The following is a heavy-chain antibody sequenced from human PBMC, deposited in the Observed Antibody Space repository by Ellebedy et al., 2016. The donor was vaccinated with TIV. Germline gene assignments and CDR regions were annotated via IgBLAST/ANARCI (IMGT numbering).Heavy chain of an antibody. CDR3: ATDTESRYAIDV. J-gene: IGHJ6*02. CDR1: GYSLTELS. Sequence: AASVKVSCKVSGYSLTELSMHWVRQAPGNGLAWMGGFDPEDGETIYAQKFQGRVTLTEDTSTDTAYMELTTLRSEDTAVYYCATDTESRYAIDVWGQGTTVTVSS. D-gene: IGHD1-14*01. CDR2: FDPEDGET. V-gene: IGHV1-24*01.